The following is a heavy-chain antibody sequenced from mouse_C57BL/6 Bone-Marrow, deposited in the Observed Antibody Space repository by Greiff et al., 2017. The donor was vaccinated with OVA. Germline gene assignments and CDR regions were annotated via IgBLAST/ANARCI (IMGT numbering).Heavy chain of an antibody. J-gene: IGHJ4*01. Sequence: DVQLVESGGGLVKPGGSLKLSCAASGFTFSSYAMSWVRQTPEKRLEWVATISDGGSYTYYPDNVKGRFTISRDNAKNNLYLQMSHLKSEDTAMYYCAREGYLPYAMDYWGQGTSVTVSS. CDR1: GFTFSSYA. D-gene: IGHD5-1*01. CDR3: AREGYLPYAMDY. V-gene: IGHV5-4*01. CDR2: ISDGGSYT.